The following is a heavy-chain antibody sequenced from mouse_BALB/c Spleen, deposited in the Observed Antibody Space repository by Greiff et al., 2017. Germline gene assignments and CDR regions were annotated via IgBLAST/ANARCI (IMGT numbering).Heavy chain of an antibody. CDR1: GFTFTDYY. V-gene: IGHV7-3*02. D-gene: IGHD1-1*01. CDR2: IRNKANGYTT. Sequence: EVHLVESGGGLVQPGGSLRLSCATSGFTFTDYYMSWVRQPPGKALEWLGFIRNKANGYTTEYSASVKGRFTISRDNSQSILYLQMNTLRAEDSATYYCARDLYYYGSSPFDYWGQGTTLTVSS. CDR3: ARDLYYYGSSPFDY. J-gene: IGHJ2*01.